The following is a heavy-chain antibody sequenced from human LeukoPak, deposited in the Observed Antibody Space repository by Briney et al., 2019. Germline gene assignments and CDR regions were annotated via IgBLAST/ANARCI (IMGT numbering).Heavy chain of an antibody. J-gene: IGHJ4*02. CDR3: AKDRDYGDYRYYFDY. CDR2: IRYDGSNK. V-gene: IGHV3-30*02. CDR1: GFTFSSYG. Sequence: GGSLRLSGAASGFTFSSYGMHWVRQAPGKGLEWVAFIRYDGSNKYYADSVKGRFTISRDNSKNTLYLQMNSLRAEDTAVYYCAKDRDYGDYRYYFDYWGQGTLVTVSS. D-gene: IGHD4-17*01.